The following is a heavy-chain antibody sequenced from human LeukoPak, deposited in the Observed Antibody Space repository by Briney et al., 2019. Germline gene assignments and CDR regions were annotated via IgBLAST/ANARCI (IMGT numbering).Heavy chain of an antibody. CDR1: GDSVSSKSAA. Sequence: SQTLSLTCVISGDSVSSKSAAWNWIRQSPSRGLEWLGRTYYRSKWYNDVAVSVKSRITINPDTSKNQSSLHLNSVTPEDTAVYYCARVKEEVTSGSAFDIWGQGTMVTVSS. CDR3: ARVKEEVTSGSAFDI. V-gene: IGHV6-1*01. J-gene: IGHJ3*02. CDR2: TYYRSKWYN. D-gene: IGHD1-26*01.